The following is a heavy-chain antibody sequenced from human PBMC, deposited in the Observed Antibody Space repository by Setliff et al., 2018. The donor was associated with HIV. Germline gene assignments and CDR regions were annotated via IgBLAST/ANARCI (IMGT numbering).Heavy chain of an antibody. CDR1: GFTFSSYS. D-gene: IGHD3-10*01. CDR3: ARDAITLIRGITAFDY. Sequence: GGSLRLSCAASGFTFSSYSMNWVRQAPGKGLEWVSYIRSSSGTIFYADSVRGRFTISRGNAKNSLYLQMNSLRVEDTAVYYCARDAITLIRGITAFDYWGQGTLVTVS. V-gene: IGHV3-48*01. J-gene: IGHJ4*02. CDR2: IRSSSGTI.